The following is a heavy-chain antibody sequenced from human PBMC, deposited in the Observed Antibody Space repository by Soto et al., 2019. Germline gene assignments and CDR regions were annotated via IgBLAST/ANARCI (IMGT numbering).Heavy chain of an antibody. D-gene: IGHD1-26*01. CDR3: AKDKGIVGATPHY. CDR2: ISYDGSNK. V-gene: IGHV3-30*18. CDR1: GFTFSSYG. Sequence: QVQLVESGGGVVQPGRSLSLSCAASGFTFSSYGMHWARQAPGKGLEWVAVISYDGSNKYYADSVKGRFTISRDNSKNTLYLQMNSLRAEDTAVYYCAKDKGIVGATPHYWGQGTLVTVSS. J-gene: IGHJ4*02.